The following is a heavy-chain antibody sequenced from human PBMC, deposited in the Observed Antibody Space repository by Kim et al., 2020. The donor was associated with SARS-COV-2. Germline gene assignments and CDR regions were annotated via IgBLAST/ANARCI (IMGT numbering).Heavy chain of an antibody. CDR1: GGTFSSYA. CDR3: ARGHADGSDGKQFDP. CDR2: IIPILGIA. J-gene: IGHJ5*02. Sequence: SVKVSCKASGGTFSSYAINWVRQAPGQGLEWMGRIIPILGIANYAQKFQGRVTITADKSSSTAYMELSSLRFEDTAVYYCARGHADGSDGKQFDPWGQGTLVTVSS. D-gene: IGHD3-22*01. V-gene: IGHV1-69*04.